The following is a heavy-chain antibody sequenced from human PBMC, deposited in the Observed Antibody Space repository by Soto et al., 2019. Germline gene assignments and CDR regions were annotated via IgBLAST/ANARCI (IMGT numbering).Heavy chain of an antibody. D-gene: IGHD1-1*01. CDR1: GFTFSNYG. CDR3: AKEGPITNWYFDY. J-gene: IGHJ4*02. Sequence: QVRLAASGGGGVQPGRSLRLSCTASGFTFSNYGMHWVRQAPGKGLEWVIVISYDRNFAYYPDSVNGRFTISRDNSKNTLYLQMNSLRTEDTAMYYCAKEGPITNWYFDYWGQGTVVTVSS. V-gene: IGHV3-30*18. CDR2: ISYDRNFA.